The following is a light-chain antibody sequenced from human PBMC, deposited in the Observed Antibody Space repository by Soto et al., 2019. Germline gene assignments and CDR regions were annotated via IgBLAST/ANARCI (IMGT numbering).Light chain of an antibody. Sequence: DIQMTQSPATLYASVGDRVTITCRASQSISSWLAWYQQKPRKVPKLLIDDASSLESGVPSRFSGSGSGTEFTITISTLPPDDFATYYCQQYNTYPWTFGQGTTVEIK. CDR3: QQYNTYPWT. J-gene: IGKJ1*01. CDR2: DAS. CDR1: QSISSW. V-gene: IGKV1-5*01.